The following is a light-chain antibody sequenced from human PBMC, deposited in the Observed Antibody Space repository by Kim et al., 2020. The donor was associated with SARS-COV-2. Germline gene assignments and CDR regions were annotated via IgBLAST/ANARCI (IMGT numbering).Light chain of an antibody. CDR3: LLSYSDSRV. Sequence: PGRTVTLTCGSSTGPVSSGHFPYWFQQKPGQAPTTLIFDTGNRHSWTPARFSGSLLGGKAALTLSAARPEDEADYYCLLSYSDSRVFGGGTQLTVL. J-gene: IGLJ2*01. V-gene: IGLV7-46*01. CDR1: TGPVSSGHF. CDR2: DTG.